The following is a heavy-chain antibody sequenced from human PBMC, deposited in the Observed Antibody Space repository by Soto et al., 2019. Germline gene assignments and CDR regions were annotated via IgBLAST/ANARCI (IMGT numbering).Heavy chain of an antibody. Sequence: QVQLVESGGGVVQPGRSLRLSCAASGFTFSSYGMHWVRQDPGKGLEWVAFIWHDGGNKFYAESVKGRFTISRDKSKNTLYLQMTSLSAEDTAMYYCARDGDVNTGFRKDYWGQGTLVTVSS. CDR2: IWHDGGNK. CDR1: GFTFSSYG. D-gene: IGHD7-27*01. J-gene: IGHJ4*02. CDR3: ARDGDVNTGFRKDY. V-gene: IGHV3-33*01.